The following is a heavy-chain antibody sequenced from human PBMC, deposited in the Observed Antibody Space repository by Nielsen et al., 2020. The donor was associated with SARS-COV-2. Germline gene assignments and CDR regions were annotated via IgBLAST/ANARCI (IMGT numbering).Heavy chain of an antibody. D-gene: IGHD3-10*01. J-gene: IGHJ4*02. CDR2: ITGNSNTI. CDR3: ASFHYYGSGSYGLDY. CDR1: GLTFSRYS. Sequence: GESLKISCAASGLTFSRYSMNWVRQAPGKGLEWVSYITGNSNTIYYADSVKGRFTISRDNAKNSLYLQMNSLRAEDTAVYYCASFHYYGSGSYGLDYWGQGTLVTVSS. V-gene: IGHV3-48*01.